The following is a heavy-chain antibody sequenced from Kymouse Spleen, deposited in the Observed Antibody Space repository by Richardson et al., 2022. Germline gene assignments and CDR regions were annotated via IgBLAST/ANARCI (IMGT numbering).Heavy chain of an antibody. CDR3: ASSITGTTGYYFDY. CDR2: IYYSGST. D-gene: IGHD1-7*01. CDR1: GGSISSSSYY. J-gene: IGHJ4*02. Sequence: QLQLQESGPGLVKPSETLSLTCTVSGGSISSSSYYWGWIRQPPGKGLEWIGSIYYSGSTYYNPSLKSRVTISVDTSKNQFSLKLSSVTAADTAVYYCASSITGTTGYYFDYWGQGTLVTVSS. V-gene: IGHV4-39*01.